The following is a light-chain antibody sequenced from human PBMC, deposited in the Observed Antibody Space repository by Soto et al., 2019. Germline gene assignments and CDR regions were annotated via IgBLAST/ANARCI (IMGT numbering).Light chain of an antibody. V-gene: IGKV1-5*01. CDR1: QSISSW. CDR3: QQYNTYST. Sequence: DIQMTQSPSTLSASVGDRVTITFRASQSISSWLAWYQQKPGKAPKLLIYDASSLESGVPSRFSGSGSGTEFTLTISSLQPDDFATYYCQQYNTYSTFGQGTRLEI. J-gene: IGKJ5*01. CDR2: DAS.